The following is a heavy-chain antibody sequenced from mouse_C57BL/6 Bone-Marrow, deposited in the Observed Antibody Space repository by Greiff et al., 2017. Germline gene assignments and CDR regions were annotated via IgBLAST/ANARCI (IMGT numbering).Heavy chain of an antibody. CDR2: ITPCSGYT. D-gene: IGHD2-4*01. V-gene: IGHV1-4*01. Sequence: VQLQQSGAELARPGASVKMSCKASGYTFTSYTMHWVKQRPGKGLEWIGYITPCSGYTKYNQKFKDKATLTADKSSSTAYMQLSSLTSEDSAVYYCARDYQRSRYWYFYVWGTGTTVTVTS. CDR1: GYTFTSYT. J-gene: IGHJ1*03. CDR3: ARDYQRSRYWYFYV.